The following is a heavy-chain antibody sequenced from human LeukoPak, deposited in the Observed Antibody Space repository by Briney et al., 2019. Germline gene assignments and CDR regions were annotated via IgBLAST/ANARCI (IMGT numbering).Heavy chain of an antibody. CDR1: GFTFSSYS. J-gene: IGHJ4*02. V-gene: IGHV3-21*04. Sequence: GGSLRLSCAASGFTFSSYSMNWVRQAPGKGLEWVSSISSSSSYIYYADSVKGRFTISRDNAKNSLYLQMNSLRAEDTAVYYCARAEAAPLYYFDYWGQGTLVTVSS. D-gene: IGHD2-15*01. CDR3: ARAEAAPLYYFDY. CDR2: ISSSSSYI.